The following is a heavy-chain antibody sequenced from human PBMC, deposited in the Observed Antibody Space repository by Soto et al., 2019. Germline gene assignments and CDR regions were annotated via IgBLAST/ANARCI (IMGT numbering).Heavy chain of an antibody. CDR2: ISAYNGNT. D-gene: IGHD3-16*01. J-gene: IGHJ3*01. V-gene: IGHV1-18*01. CDR1: GYTFTSYG. Sequence: GASVKVSCKASGYTFTSYGISWVRQAPGQGLEWMGWISAYNGNTNYAQKLQGRVTMTTDTSTSTAYTELRSLRSDDTAVYYCASCRNILSTFGDNAFECRGQGTTVTGSS. CDR3: ASCRNILSTFGDNAFEC.